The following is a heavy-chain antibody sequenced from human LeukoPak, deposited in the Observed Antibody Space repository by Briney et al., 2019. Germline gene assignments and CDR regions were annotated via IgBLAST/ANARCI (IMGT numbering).Heavy chain of an antibody. Sequence: HPGGSLRLSCAASGFTFDDYAMHWVRQAPGKGLEWVSGISWNSGSIGYADSVKGRFTISRDNAKNSLYLQMNSLRAEDTALYYCAKDDSGSYPVLDVWGQGTTVTVSS. CDR3: AKDDSGSYPVLDV. CDR1: GFTFDDYA. D-gene: IGHD1-26*01. V-gene: IGHV3-9*01. J-gene: IGHJ6*02. CDR2: ISWNSGSI.